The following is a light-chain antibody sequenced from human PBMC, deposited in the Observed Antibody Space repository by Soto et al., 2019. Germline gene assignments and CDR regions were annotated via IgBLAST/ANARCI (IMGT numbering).Light chain of an antibody. V-gene: IGKV1-27*01. J-gene: IGKJ4*01. CDR2: AAS. CDR1: HDISDF. CDR3: QKYNSAPLT. Sequence: DIPMTQSPSSLSASVGDRVTITCRASHDISDFLAWYQQEPGQVPRLLIYAASLLQSGVPSRFSGTGSGTDFTLTISRLQPEDVANYYCQKYNSAPLTFGGGTKVEL.